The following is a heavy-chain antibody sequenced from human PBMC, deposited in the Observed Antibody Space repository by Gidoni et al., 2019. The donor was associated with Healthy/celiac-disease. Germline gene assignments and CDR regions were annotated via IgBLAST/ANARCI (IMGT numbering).Heavy chain of an antibody. CDR2: IIPILGIA. CDR1: GGPFSRST. Sequence: QVQLVQSGAEVKKPGSSVKVSCKASGGPFSRSTISRVRQAPGQGLEWMGRIIPILGIANYAQKFQGRVTITADKSTSTAYMELSSLRSEDTAVYYCASWTYYYGSGSYTDAFDIWGQGTMVTVSS. V-gene: IGHV1-69*02. CDR3: ASWTYYYGSGSYTDAFDI. D-gene: IGHD3-10*01. J-gene: IGHJ3*02.